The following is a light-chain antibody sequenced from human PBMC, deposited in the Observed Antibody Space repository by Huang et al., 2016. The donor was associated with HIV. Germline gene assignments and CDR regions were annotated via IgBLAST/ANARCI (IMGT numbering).Light chain of an antibody. J-gene: IGKJ1*01. Sequence: EIVMTQSPATLSVSPGERATLSCRASQSVSSNFAWYQQKPGQAPMLLIYGASTRATGIPARFSGSGSGTEFTLTISSLQSEDFAVYYCQQYNNWPPWTFGQGTKVEIK. V-gene: IGKV3-15*01. CDR3: QQYNNWPPWT. CDR1: QSVSSN. CDR2: GAS.